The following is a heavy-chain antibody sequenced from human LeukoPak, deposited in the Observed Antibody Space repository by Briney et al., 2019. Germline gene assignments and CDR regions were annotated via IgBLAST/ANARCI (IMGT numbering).Heavy chain of an antibody. V-gene: IGHV3-49*03. CDR2: IRSKIHGCTT. J-gene: IGHJ3*02. CDR3: ARESGWADYKNNAFNI. CDR1: GFTFGDYA. Sequence: GGSLRLSCTASGFTFGDYAVSWFRQAPGQGLEWVSFIRSKIHGCTTEYSASVKHSFIISRDDSNSIAYLQINSLKTEDKAVYYCARESGWADYKNNAFNIWGQGTMVTVSS. D-gene: IGHD4-11*01.